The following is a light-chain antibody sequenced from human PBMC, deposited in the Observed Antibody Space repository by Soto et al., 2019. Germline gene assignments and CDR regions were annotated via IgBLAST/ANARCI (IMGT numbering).Light chain of an antibody. CDR3: QQYYSPPWT. CDR2: GAS. CDR1: QSVSSN. J-gene: IGKJ1*01. V-gene: IGKV3-15*01. Sequence: ERVITQSPATLSVSPGEIATLSFRASQSVSSNLAWYQQKPGQAPRLLIYGASTRATGIPVRFSGSASGTDFTLTISSLQSADVAVYFCQQYYSPPWTFGQGTKVDIK.